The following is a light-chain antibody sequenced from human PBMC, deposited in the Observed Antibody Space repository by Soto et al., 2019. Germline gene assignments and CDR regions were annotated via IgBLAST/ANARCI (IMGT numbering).Light chain of an antibody. J-gene: IGLJ2*01. CDR3: SSYTSSTTVL. V-gene: IGLV2-14*03. Sequence: QSALTQPASVSASPGQSIAISCTGTSSDVGGYDYVSWYQQHPGKAPKLMIYDVSERPSGVSDRFSGSKSGNTASLTISGLHAEDEAHYYCSSYTSSTTVLFGGGTNLTVL. CDR2: DVS. CDR1: SSDVGGYDY.